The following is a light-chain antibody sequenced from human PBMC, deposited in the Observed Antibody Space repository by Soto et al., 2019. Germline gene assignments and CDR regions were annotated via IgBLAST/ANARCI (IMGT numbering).Light chain of an antibody. CDR2: GAS. J-gene: IGKJ1*01. Sequence: EFVLTQSPGTLSLSPGERATLSCRASQSVSSNYLAWYQQKPGQAPRLLIYGASTRATGIADRFSGSGSGTDFTLSISRLEPEDFAVYYCHQYGSSPQTFGQGIKVEIK. V-gene: IGKV3-20*01. CDR1: QSVSSNY. CDR3: HQYGSSPQT.